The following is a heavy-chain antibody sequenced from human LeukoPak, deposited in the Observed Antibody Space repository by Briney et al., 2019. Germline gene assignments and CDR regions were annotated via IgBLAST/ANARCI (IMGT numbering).Heavy chain of an antibody. J-gene: IGHJ4*02. CDR2: ISPSGGST. D-gene: IGHD5-12*01. V-gene: IGHV1-46*03. CDR1: GYTFTSYY. Sequence: VASVKVSCKASGYTFTSYYMHWVRQAPGQGLEWMGIISPSGGSTSYAQKFQGRVTMTRDTSTSTVYMELSSLRSEDTAVYYCAWATTIGPFDYWGQGTLVTVSS. CDR3: AWATTIGPFDY.